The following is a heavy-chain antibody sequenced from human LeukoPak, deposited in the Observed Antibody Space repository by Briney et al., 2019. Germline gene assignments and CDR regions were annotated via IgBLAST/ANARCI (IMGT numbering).Heavy chain of an antibody. CDR2: TRNKANSYTT. CDR1: GFTFSDHY. J-gene: IGHJ6*03. Sequence: GGSLRLSCAASGFTFSDHYMEWVRQAPGKGLEWVGRTRNKANSYTTEYAASVKGRFTISRDDSKNSLYLQMNSLKAEDTAVYYCVREYQLLGYYYYYMDVWGKGTTVTVSS. CDR3: VREYQLLGYYYYYMDV. D-gene: IGHD2-2*01. V-gene: IGHV3-72*01.